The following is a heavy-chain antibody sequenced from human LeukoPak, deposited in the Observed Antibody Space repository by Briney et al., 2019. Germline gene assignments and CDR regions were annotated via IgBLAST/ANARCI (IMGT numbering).Heavy chain of an antibody. CDR1: GSTFSSYT. Sequence: SVKVSCKDSGSTFSSYTISWVRQAPGQGLEWMGRIIPILGIANYAQKFQGRVTITADKSTSTAYMELSSLRSEDTAVYYCARDPAALTLGYWGQGTLVTVSS. CDR2: IIPILGIA. J-gene: IGHJ4*02. CDR3: ARDPAALTLGY. D-gene: IGHD6-13*01. V-gene: IGHV1-69*04.